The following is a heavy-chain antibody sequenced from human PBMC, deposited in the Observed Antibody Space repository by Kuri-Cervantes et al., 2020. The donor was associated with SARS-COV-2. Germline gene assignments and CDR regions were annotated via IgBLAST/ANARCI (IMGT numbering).Heavy chain of an antibody. CDR2: NSAYNGNT. Sequence: ASVQVSCKASGYTFTSYGISWVRQAPGQGLEWMGWNSAYNGNTNYAQKLQGRVTMTTDTSTSTAYMELRSLRSDDTAVYYCARRYSGSYGSYWFDPWGQGTLVTVSS. CDR1: GYTFTSYG. D-gene: IGHD1-26*01. J-gene: IGHJ5*02. V-gene: IGHV1-18*04. CDR3: ARRYSGSYGSYWFDP.